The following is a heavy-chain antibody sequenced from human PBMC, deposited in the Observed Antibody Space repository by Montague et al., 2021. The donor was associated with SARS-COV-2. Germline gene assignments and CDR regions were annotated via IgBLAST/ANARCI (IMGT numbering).Heavy chain of an antibody. J-gene: IGHJ4*02. D-gene: IGHD2-15*01. V-gene: IGHV4-4*07. CDR2: INASGGT. CDR3: GRGVVAATPVVDY. CDR1: GDSISSFS. Sequence: SETLSLTCTVSGDSISSFSWNWIRQPAGKGLEWIGRINASGGTNYNSSLKRRVTMSVDTSKNQFSLKLNSVTAADTAVYYCGRGVVAATPVVDYWGRGTLVTVSS.